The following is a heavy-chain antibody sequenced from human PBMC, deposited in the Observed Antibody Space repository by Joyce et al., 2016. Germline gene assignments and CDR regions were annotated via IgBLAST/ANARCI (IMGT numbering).Heavy chain of an antibody. CDR1: GGSISNYD. Sequence: QVQLQQSGPGLVKPSETLSLTCNVSGGSISNYDWSWIRQPPGKGLEWIGYIYYSGSTNYNPSLKSQVTISVDTSKNQFSLKLSSVTAADTAIYYCARISGGGLFDYWGQGTLVTVSS. J-gene: IGHJ4*02. CDR3: ARISGGGLFDY. V-gene: IGHV4-59*01. D-gene: IGHD3-16*01. CDR2: IYYSGST.